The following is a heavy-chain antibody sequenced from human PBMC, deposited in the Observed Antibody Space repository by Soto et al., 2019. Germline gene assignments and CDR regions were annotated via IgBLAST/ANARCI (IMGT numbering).Heavy chain of an antibody. Sequence: EGQLVESGGGLVQPGGSLRLSWAASGFTCGSYSMNWVRQAPGKGLEWVSFILSSRGVIYYADSVKGRCTISSDKAKNSLYWQMNSLRAEDTEVSYCARDLRAPRLSTAMPYDMDVWGKGTTVTVSS. CDR2: ILSSRGVI. CDR1: GFTCGSYS. J-gene: IGHJ6*03. D-gene: IGHD2-2*01. V-gene: IGHV3-48*01. CDR3: ARDLRAPRLSTAMPYDMDV.